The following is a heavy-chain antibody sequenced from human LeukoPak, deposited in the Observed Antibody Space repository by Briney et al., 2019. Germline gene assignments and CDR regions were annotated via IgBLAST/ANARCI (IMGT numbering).Heavy chain of an antibody. CDR1: GYTFTSYG. J-gene: IGHJ4*02. CDR2: TSAYNGNT. V-gene: IGHV1-18*01. Sequence: ASVKVSCKASGYTFTSYGISWVRQAPGQGLEWMGWTSAYNGNTNYAQKLQGRVTMTTDTSTSTAYMELRSLRSDDTAVYYCARGDYYDSSGPYYFDYWGQGTLVTVSS. CDR3: ARGDYYDSSGPYYFDY. D-gene: IGHD3-22*01.